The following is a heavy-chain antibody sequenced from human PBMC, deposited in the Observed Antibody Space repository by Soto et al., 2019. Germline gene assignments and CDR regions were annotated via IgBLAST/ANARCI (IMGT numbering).Heavy chain of an antibody. Sequence: QVQLVRSGAEVKKPGSSIKVSCQASGGTFIGHTFTWVRQAPGQGLEWMGGITPIFGASNYAQNFHGRVTITAEDSTRTVYMEMSSLRSEYTAVYYFARLRPPTSRPTVTMVLGVINGYFDYWGQGTPVTVSS. CDR2: ITPIFGAS. CDR3: ARLRPPTSRPTVTMVLGVINGYFDY. J-gene: IGHJ4*02. V-gene: IGHV1-69*01. CDR1: GGTFIGHT. D-gene: IGHD3-10*01.